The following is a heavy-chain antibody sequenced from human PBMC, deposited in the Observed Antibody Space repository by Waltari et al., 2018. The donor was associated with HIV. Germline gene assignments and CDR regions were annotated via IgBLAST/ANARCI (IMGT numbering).Heavy chain of an antibody. V-gene: IGHV3-21*02. CDR3: ARSLVPVGPLYGMDV. D-gene: IGHD1-26*01. CDR2: ISTASTYI. CDR1: GFTFRSFS. J-gene: IGHJ6*02. Sequence: ERQLVESGGGLVKLGGSLRLSCAASGFTFRSFSMNWVRRAPGKGLEWASTISTASTYIYYGDSVKGRCTIARDNAKNSLYLQMNSLRAEATSVYLCARSLVPVGPLYGMDVWGQGTTVTGAS.